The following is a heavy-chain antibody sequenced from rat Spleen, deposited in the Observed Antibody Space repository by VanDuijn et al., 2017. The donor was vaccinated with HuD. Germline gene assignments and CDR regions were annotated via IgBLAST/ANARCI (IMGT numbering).Heavy chain of an antibody. Sequence: EVQLVESGGGLVQPGRSMKLSCAASGFTFSSYYMAWVRQAPKKGLEWVASINTGGGNTYYRDSVKGRFTISRDNAKIILYLQMDSLRSEDTATYYCAREFDYFDYWGQGVMVTVSS. V-gene: IGHV5-25*01. J-gene: IGHJ2*01. CDR3: AREFDYFDY. CDR1: GFTFSSYY. CDR2: INTGGGNT.